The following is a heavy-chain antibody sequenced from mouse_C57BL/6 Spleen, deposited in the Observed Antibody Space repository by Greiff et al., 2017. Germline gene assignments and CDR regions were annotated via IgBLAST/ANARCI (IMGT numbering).Heavy chain of an antibody. CDR2: SRNKANDYTT. D-gene: IGHD2-5*01. CDR3: ARESNYGYFDV. Sequence: EVMLVESGGGLVQSGRSLRLSCATSGFTFSDFYMEWVRQAPGKGLEWIAASRNKANDYTTEYSASVKGRFIVSRDTSQSILYLQMNALRAEDTAMYYCARESNYGYFDVWGTGTTVTVSS. V-gene: IGHV7-1*01. CDR1: GFTFSDFY. J-gene: IGHJ1*03.